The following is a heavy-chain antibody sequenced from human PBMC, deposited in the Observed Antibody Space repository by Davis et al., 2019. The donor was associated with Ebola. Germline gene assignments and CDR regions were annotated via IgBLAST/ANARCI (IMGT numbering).Heavy chain of an antibody. CDR3: AKDRLLMTTSIY. Sequence: GESLKISCAASGFTFSSYAMSWVRQAPGKGLEWVSAISGSGGSTYYADSVKGRFTISRDNSKNTLYLQMNSLRAEDTAVYYCAKDRLLMTTSIYWGQGTLVTVSS. CDR1: GFTFSSYA. J-gene: IGHJ4*02. CDR2: ISGSGGST. V-gene: IGHV3-23*01. D-gene: IGHD4-11*01.